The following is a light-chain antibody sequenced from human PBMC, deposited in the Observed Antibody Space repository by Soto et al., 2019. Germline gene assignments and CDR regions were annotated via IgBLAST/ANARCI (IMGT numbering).Light chain of an antibody. Sequence: QSALTQPASVSGSPVQSITISCSGTSSDVGGYNYVSWYQQHPGKAPKLMIYDVSNRPSAVSHRFSGSKSGNTASLTISGLQAEDEADYYCMSYTSSSTLVFGGGTKLTVL. V-gene: IGLV2-14*01. CDR3: MSYTSSSTLV. CDR1: SSDVGGYNY. J-gene: IGLJ2*01. CDR2: DVS.